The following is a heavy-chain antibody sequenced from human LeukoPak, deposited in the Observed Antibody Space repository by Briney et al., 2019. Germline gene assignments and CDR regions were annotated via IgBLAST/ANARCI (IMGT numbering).Heavy chain of an antibody. D-gene: IGHD5-18*01. J-gene: IGHJ4*02. CDR3: ARGRRGYSYGCNDY. CDR2: MNPNSGNT. Sequence: ASVKVSCKASGYTFTGYYMHWVRQAPGQGLEWMGWMNPNSGNTGYAQKFQGRVTMTRNTSISTAYMELSSLRSEDTAVYYCARGRRGYSYGCNDYWGQGTLVTVSS. CDR1: GYTFTGYY. V-gene: IGHV1-8*02.